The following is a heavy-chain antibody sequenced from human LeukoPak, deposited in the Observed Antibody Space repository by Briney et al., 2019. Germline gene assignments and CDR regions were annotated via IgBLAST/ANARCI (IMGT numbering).Heavy chain of an antibody. CDR1: GASVNAYL. J-gene: IGHJ4*02. CDR3: ARFWRDGSDWHPDDN. CDR2: TSVNDGA. D-gene: IGHD6-19*01. V-gene: IGHV4-4*07. Sequence: SETLSLTCTVSGASVNAYLWSWIRQPAGQGLEWIGRTSVNDGATYNPSLMSRVTMSVDTSKNQFSLRLTSMSAADTAIYYCARFWRDGSDWHPDDNWGQGILVTVSS.